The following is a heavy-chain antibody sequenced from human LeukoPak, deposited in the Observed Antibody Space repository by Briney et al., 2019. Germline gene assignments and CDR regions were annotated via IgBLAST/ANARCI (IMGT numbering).Heavy chain of an antibody. V-gene: IGHV3-23*01. Sequence: GGSLRLSCAASGFTFSSYAMSWVRQAPGKGLEWVSAISGSGGSTYYADSVKGRFTISRDNSKNTLYLQMNSLGAEDTAVYYCAKDQTYYYGSGRHSGSGTNDYWGQGTLVTVSS. J-gene: IGHJ4*02. CDR2: ISGSGGST. CDR1: GFTFSSYA. D-gene: IGHD3-10*01. CDR3: AKDQTYYYGSGRHSGSGTNDY.